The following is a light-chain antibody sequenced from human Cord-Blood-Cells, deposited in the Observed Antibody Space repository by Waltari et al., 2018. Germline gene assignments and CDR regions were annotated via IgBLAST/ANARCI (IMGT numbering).Light chain of an antibody. CDR2: EGS. J-gene: IGLJ3*02. CDR3: CSYAGSSTWV. V-gene: IGLV2-23*01. CDR1: SSHVGRYNL. Sequence: QSALTQPAPVSGSPGQSIPIPRTGTSSHVGRYNLVSWYQQHPGKAPKLMIYEGSKRPSGVSNRFSGSKSGNTASLTISGLQAEDEADYYCCSYAGSSTWVFGGGTKLTVL.